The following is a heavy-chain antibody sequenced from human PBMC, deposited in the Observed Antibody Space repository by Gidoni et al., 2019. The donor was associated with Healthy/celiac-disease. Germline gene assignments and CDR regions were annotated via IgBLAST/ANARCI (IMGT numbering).Heavy chain of an antibody. CDR3: ARRGLRYFDWFGH. D-gene: IGHD3-9*01. J-gene: IGHJ5*02. V-gene: IGHV3-30*01. CDR2: ISYDGSNK. Sequence: QVQLVESGGGVVQPGRSLRLSCAASGFTFSSYAMHWVRQAPGKGLEWVAVISYDGSNKYYADSVKGRFTISRDKSKNTLYLQMNSLRAEDTAVYYCARRGLRYFDWFGHWGQGTLVTVSS. CDR1: GFTFSSYA.